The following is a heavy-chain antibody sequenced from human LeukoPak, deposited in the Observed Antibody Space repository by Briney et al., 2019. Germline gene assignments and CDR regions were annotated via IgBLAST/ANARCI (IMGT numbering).Heavy chain of an antibody. CDR1: GYSISSAYY. J-gene: IGHJ6*03. D-gene: IGHD6-19*01. Sequence: SETLSLTCTVSGYSISSAYYWGWIRQPPGKGLEWIGSIYHSGSTYYNPSLKSRVTISVDTSKNQFSLKLSSVTAADTAVYYCARAISSSGWYPNYYYYYYMDVWGKGTTVTISS. CDR3: ARAISSSGWYPNYYYYYYMDV. V-gene: IGHV4-38-2*02. CDR2: IYHSGST.